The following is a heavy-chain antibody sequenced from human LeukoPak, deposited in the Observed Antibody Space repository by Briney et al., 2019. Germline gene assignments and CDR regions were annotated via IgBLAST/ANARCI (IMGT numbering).Heavy chain of an antibody. J-gene: IGHJ4*02. Sequence: PGVSLRLSCAASGFTFSSYGMHWVLQAPGKGLEWVAVISYDGSNKYYADSVKGRFTISRDNSKNTLYLQMNSLRAEDTAVYYCVRDPSGSGFAFDSWGQGALVTVSS. CDR2: ISYDGSNK. CDR3: VRDPSGSGFAFDS. V-gene: IGHV3-30*03. CDR1: GFTFSSYG. D-gene: IGHD1-1*01.